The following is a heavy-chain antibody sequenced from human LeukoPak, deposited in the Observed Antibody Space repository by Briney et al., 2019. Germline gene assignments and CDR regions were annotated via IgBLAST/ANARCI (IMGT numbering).Heavy chain of an antibody. J-gene: IGHJ4*02. CDR2: ISGSGGST. Sequence: GGSLRLSCAASVFTLSSYAMSWVRQAPGKGLEWVSAISGSGGSTYYADSVKGRFTISRDNSKNTLYLQMNSLRAEDTAVYYCTKATAHGSYFDYWGQRTLDTVSS. V-gene: IGHV3-23*01. D-gene: IGHD5-18*01. CDR3: TKATAHGSYFDY. CDR1: VFTLSSYA.